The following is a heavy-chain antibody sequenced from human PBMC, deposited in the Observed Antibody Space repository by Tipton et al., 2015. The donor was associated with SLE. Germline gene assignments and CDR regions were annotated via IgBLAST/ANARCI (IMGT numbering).Heavy chain of an antibody. CDR1: GGSISRSNYY. CDR2: IFYSGST. V-gene: IGHV4-39*07. D-gene: IGHD5-24*01. CDR3: TRALERPITGYYFDY. J-gene: IGHJ4*02. Sequence: VKPSETLSLTCTVSGGSISRSNYYWGWIRQPPGKGLEWIGSIFYSGSTYYNPSLKSRVTISVDTSKNQFSLKLNSVTAADAAVYYCTRALERPITGYYFDYWGQGTLVTVSS.